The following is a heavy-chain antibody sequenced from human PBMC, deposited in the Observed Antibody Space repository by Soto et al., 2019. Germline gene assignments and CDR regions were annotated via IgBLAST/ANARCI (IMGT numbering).Heavy chain of an antibody. V-gene: IGHV4-59*01. CDR3: ARAGDYDFLSGYSNDAFDI. CDR1: SGSMSGYY. D-gene: IGHD3-3*01. J-gene: IGHJ3*02. Sequence: SETLSLTCTVSSGSMSGYYWNWIRQPPGKGLEWIGYIYYSGSTNYNPSLKSRVTISVDTSKNQFSLKLSSVTAADTAVYYCARAGDYDFLSGYSNDAFDIWGQATMLTVSS. CDR2: IYYSGST.